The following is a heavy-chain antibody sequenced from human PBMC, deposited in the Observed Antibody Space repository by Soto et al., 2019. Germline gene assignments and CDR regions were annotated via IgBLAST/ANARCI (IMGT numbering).Heavy chain of an antibody. J-gene: IGHJ5*02. CDR1: GYRFSTSG. CDR3: ARDSQRVHTPSTGWFDP. D-gene: IGHD2-2*01. CDR2: ISAADGDT. Sequence: QVQLVQSGPELKKPGASVKISCETTGYRFSTSGIHWLRQAPGQSLEWMGWISAADGDTKYSQRFQGRVTLTRATSASTAYMELSSLTSEDTSISYCARDSQRVHTPSTGWFDPWGQGTVVTVSS. V-gene: IGHV1-3*01.